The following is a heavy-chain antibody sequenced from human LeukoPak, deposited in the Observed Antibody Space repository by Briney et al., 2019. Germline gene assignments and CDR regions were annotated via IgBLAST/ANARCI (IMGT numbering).Heavy chain of an antibody. Sequence: SETLPLTCTVSGGSISSYYWSWIRQPPGKGLEWIGYIYYSGSTNYNPSLKSRVTISVDTSKNQFSLKLSSVTAADTAVYYCARLLTYYYGSGSYYPPHYYYYYMDDWGKGTTVTISS. J-gene: IGHJ6*03. V-gene: IGHV4-59*12. CDR1: GGSISSYY. D-gene: IGHD3-10*01. CDR3: ARLLTYYYGSGSYYPPHYYYYYMDD. CDR2: IYYSGST.